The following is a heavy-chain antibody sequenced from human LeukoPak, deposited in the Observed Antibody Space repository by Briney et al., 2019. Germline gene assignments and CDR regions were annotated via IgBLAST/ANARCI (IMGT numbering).Heavy chain of an antibody. J-gene: IGHJ4*02. CDR3: AKDRDYSSSGASVDY. D-gene: IGHD6-6*01. Sequence: PGRSLRLSCVASGFIFDDYAMHWVRQAPGKGLEWVSGISWNSGSIGYADSVKGRFTISRDNAKNSLYLQMNSLRAEDTALYYCAKDRDYSSSGASVDYWGQGTLVTVSS. CDR2: ISWNSGSI. CDR1: GFIFDDYA. V-gene: IGHV3-9*01.